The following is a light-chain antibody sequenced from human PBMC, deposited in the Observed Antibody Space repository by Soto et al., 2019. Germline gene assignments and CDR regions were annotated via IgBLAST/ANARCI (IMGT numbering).Light chain of an antibody. J-gene: IGKJ1*01. CDR2: GAH. V-gene: IGKV3-20*01. Sequence: DIVLTQSPGTLSLSPGERAALSCRASQSVRSDYVAWYQQKPGQAPRLLVFGAHSRASGIPDRFSGSGSGTDFSLTISRLAPEDFAVYYCQQYGSIPRTFGQGTKVEIK. CDR3: QQYGSIPRT. CDR1: QSVRSDY.